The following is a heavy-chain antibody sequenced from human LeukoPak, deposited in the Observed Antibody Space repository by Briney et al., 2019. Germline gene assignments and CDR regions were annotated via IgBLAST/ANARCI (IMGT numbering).Heavy chain of an antibody. D-gene: IGHD3-16*01. V-gene: IGHV3-23*01. CDR3: AVGRLRLGDQYYFDY. Sequence: GGSLRLSCAASGFTFSNYAMSWVRQAPGEGLGWGSAISGSGSDTYYADSVKGRFTISRDNSKNTLYLQMNSLRAEDTAVYYCAVGRLRLGDQYYFDYWGQGTLVTVSS. CDR1: GFTFSNYA. J-gene: IGHJ4*02. CDR2: ISGSGSDT.